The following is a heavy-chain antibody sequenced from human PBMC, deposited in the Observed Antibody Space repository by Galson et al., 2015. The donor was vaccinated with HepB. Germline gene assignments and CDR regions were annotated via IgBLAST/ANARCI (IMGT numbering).Heavy chain of an antibody. J-gene: IGHJ4*02. Sequence: SLRLSCATSGTNFNLYAMNWFRQSPGRGPEWVSVIYGGGSTHYADSVRGRFTISRDNSKTTLYLEMNSLRAEDTALYYCARDSGDWNQDYWGQGTLVTVSS. CDR1: GTNFNLYA. V-gene: IGHV3-66*01. CDR3: ARDSGDWNQDY. D-gene: IGHD1-1*01. CDR2: IYGGGST.